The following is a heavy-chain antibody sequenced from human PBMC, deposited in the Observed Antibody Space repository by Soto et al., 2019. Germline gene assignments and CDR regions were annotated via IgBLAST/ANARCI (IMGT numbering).Heavy chain of an antibody. V-gene: IGHV1-18*01. J-gene: IGHJ4*02. CDR2: ISAYNGNT. CDR1: GYTFTSYG. CDR3: ARTIGYSYGYVDY. D-gene: IGHD5-18*01. Sequence: QVQLVQSGAEVKKPGASVKVSCKASGYTFTSYGISWVRQAPGQGLEWMGWISAYNGNTNYAQKLQGRGTMTTDTXTSTAYMELRSLRSDATAVYYWARTIGYSYGYVDYWGQGTLVTVSS.